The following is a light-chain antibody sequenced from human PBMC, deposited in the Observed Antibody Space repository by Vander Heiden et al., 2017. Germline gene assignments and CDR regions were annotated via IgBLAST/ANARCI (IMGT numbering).Light chain of an antibody. Sequence: IVMTQSPPTLSVSAGERGTLSCRASQSIGNLLAWYQQRPGQAPRLLIYAASSRATGIPARFSGSGSGTEFSLTISSLQSEDFAVYYCQQHHAWPLTFGGGTKVEIK. CDR1: QSIGNL. J-gene: IGKJ4*01. CDR3: QQHHAWPLT. V-gene: IGKV3-15*01. CDR2: AAS.